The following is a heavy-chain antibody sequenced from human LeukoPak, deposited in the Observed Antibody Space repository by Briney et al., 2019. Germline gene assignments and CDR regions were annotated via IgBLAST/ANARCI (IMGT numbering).Heavy chain of an antibody. D-gene: IGHD6-13*01. V-gene: IGHV3-11*01. CDR1: GFTFSDYY. CDR2: ISSSGTAI. Sequence: GGSLRLSCAASGFTFSDYYMSWIRQAPGKGLEWVSYISSSGTAIYYADSVKGRFTISRDNAKNSLYLQMNSLRAEDTAVYYCASGSTWGAFDIWGQGTMVTVSS. J-gene: IGHJ3*02. CDR3: ASGSTWGAFDI.